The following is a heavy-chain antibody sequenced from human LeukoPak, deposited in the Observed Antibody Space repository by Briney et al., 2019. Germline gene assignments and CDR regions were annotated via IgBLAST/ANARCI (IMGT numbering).Heavy chain of an antibody. J-gene: IGHJ6*02. V-gene: IGHV4-59*08. Sequence: SETLSLTCTVSGGSISSYYWSWIRQPPGKGLEWIGYIYYSGSTNYNPSLKSRVTISVDTSKNQFSLKLSSVTAADTAVYYCARTRGSYYYGMDVWGQGTTVTVPS. CDR3: ARTRGSYYYGMDV. CDR1: GGSISSYY. CDR2: IYYSGST.